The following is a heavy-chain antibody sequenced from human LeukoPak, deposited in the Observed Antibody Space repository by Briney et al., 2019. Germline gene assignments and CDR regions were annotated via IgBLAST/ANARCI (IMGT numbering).Heavy chain of an antibody. V-gene: IGHV1-8*01. CDR3: AREPSLHSSSSYNY. J-gene: IGHJ4*02. CDR2: MNPNSGNT. D-gene: IGHD6-6*01. CDR1: GYTFTSYD. Sequence: ASVKVSCKASGYTFTSYDINWLRQATGQERAWMGWMNPNSGNTGYAQKFQGRVTMTRDTSITTAYMELTSLSSDDTAVYYCAREPSLHSSSSYNYWGQGTLVTVSS.